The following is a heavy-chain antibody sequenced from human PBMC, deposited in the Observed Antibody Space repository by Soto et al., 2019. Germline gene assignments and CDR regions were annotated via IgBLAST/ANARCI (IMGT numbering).Heavy chain of an antibody. CDR3: ARGKKMSWYDWFDP. Sequence: ASVKVSCKASGYTFTSYDINWVRQATGQGLEWMGWMNPNSGNTGYAQKFQGRVTMTRNTSISTAYMELSSLRSEDTAVYYCARGKKMSWYDWFDPWGQGTLVTVSS. CDR2: MNPNSGNT. D-gene: IGHD1-20*01. V-gene: IGHV1-8*01. J-gene: IGHJ5*02. CDR1: GYTFTSYD.